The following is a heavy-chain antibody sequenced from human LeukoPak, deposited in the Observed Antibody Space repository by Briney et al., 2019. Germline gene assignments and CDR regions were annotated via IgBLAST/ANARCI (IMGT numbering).Heavy chain of an antibody. D-gene: IGHD2-8*01. CDR2: ISDSGDYT. CDR1: GFTFSSYA. CDR3: AKDTSIGKYCTNGVCSPFDY. Sequence: GGSPRLSWAGSGFTFSSYAMSWVRQAPGQGLEWVSVISDSGDYTSYADSVRGRFTISRDNSRNTLYLQMISLRPEDTAVYYCAKDTSIGKYCTNGVCSPFDYWGQGTLVTVSS. J-gene: IGHJ4*02. V-gene: IGHV3-23*01.